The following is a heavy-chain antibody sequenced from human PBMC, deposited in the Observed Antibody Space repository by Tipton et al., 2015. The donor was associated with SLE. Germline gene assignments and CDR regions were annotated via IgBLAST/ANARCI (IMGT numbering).Heavy chain of an antibody. V-gene: IGHV4-59*01. J-gene: IGHJ6*03. Sequence: TLSLTCTVSGGSISSYYWSWIRQPPGKGLGWIGYIYYSGSTNYNPSLKSRVTISLDTSKNQFSLKLSSVTAADTAVYYCARDVYYYMDVWGKGTTVTVSS. CDR2: IYYSGST. CDR1: GGSISSYY. CDR3: ARDVYYYMDV.